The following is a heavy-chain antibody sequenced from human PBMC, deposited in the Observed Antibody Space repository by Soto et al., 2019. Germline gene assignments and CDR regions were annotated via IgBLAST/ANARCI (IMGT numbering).Heavy chain of an antibody. V-gene: IGHV3-21*01. J-gene: IGHJ1*01. CDR2: ISSSSSYT. D-gene: IGHD2-15*01. CDR3: ARDPLGYCSGGSCNQYFQH. CDR1: GFTFSSYS. Sequence: GGSLRLSCAASGFTFSSYSMNWVRQAPGKGLEWVSSISSSSSYTYYADSVKGRFTISRDNAKNSLYLQMNSLRAEDTAVYYCARDPLGYCSGGSCNQYFQHWGQGTLVTVSS.